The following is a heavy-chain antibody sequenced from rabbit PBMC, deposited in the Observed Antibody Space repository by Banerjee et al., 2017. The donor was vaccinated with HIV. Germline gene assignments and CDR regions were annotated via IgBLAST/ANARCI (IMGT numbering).Heavy chain of an antibody. J-gene: IGHJ4*01. CDR1: GFSFSSSYW. CDR2: IYAGSSDNT. Sequence: QEQLEESGGDLVKPEGSLTLTCTASGFSFSSSYWICWVRQAPGKGLEWIACIYAGSSDNTYYASWAKGRFTISKASWTTVTLQMTSLTAADTATYFCARDLAGVIGWNFNFWGQGTLVTVS. V-gene: IGHV1S45*01. CDR3: ARDLAGVIGWNFNF. D-gene: IGHD4-1*01.